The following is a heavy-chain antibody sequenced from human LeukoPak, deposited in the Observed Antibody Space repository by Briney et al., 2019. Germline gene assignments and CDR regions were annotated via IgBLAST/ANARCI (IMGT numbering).Heavy chain of an antibody. V-gene: IGHV3-53*01. CDR1: GFIVSSNY. CDR2: IYTGGNT. D-gene: IGHD6-19*01. Sequence: GGSLRLSCAASGFIVSSNYMNWVRQAPGKGLEWVSVIYTGGNTYYADSVKGRFTISRDNSKNTLYLQMHSLRAEDTAVYYCASPSSGQSFDIRGQGTMVTVSS. J-gene: IGHJ3*02. CDR3: ASPSSGQSFDI.